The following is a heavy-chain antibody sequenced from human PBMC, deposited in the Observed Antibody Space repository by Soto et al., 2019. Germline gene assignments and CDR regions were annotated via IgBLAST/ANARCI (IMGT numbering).Heavy chain of an antibody. CDR1: GFTFSSYA. J-gene: IGHJ4*02. V-gene: IGHV3-23*01. D-gene: IGHD2-21*02. CDR3: AKELYNIVRVTAISY. Sequence: DVQLLESGGGLVQPGGSLRLSCVASGFTFSSYAMNWVRQAPGRGLEWVSGLSNRGGSTYYADSVKGRFTISRDKSKNTVYLQLNRLRAEDTAVYYCAKELYNIVRVTAISYWGQGTLVIFSS. CDR2: LSNRGGST.